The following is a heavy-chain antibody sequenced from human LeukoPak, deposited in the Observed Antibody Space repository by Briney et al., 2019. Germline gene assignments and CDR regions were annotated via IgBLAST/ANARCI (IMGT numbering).Heavy chain of an antibody. Sequence: GGSLRLSCAASGFTFSSYSMNWVRQAPGKGLEWVSSISSGSTYMYYADSVKGRFTISRDNAKNSLYLQMNSLRAEDTAVYYCAREGTAEYFQYWGQGTLVTVSS. CDR3: AREGTAEYFQY. CDR1: GFTFSSYS. V-gene: IGHV3-21*01. CDR2: ISSGSTYM. J-gene: IGHJ1*01. D-gene: IGHD1-1*01.